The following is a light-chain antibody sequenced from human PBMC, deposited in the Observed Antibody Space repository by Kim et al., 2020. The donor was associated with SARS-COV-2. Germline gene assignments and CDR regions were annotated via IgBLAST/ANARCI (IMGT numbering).Light chain of an antibody. CDR1: QSVSTSY. CDR2: GAS. CDR3: QQLGT. V-gene: IGKV3-20*01. J-gene: IGKJ2*01. Sequence: PGERATPPCRASQSVSTSYLAWYQQKPGQAPRLLIYGASSRATGIPDRFSGSGSGTDFTLTISRLEPEDFAVYYCQQLGTFGQGTKLEI.